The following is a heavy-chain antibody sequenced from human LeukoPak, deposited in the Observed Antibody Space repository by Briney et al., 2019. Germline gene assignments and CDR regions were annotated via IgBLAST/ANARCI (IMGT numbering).Heavy chain of an antibody. V-gene: IGHV4-59*01. Sequence: PSETLSLTCTVSGGSISSYYWSWIRQPPGKGLEWIGYIYYSGSTNYNPSLKSRVTISVDTSKNQFSLKLISVTAADTAVYYCARLNYEELYYYGMDVWGQGTTVTVSS. CDR3: ARLNYEELYYYGMDV. CDR2: IYYSGST. D-gene: IGHD4-11*01. J-gene: IGHJ6*02. CDR1: GGSISSYY.